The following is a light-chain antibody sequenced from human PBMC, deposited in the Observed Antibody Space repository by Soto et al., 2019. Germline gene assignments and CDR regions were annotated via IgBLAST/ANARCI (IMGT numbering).Light chain of an antibody. Sequence: QLVLTQPASVSGSPGQSITVSCTGTISDVGSYNLVSWYQQYPGKAPKLMIFEGNKRPSGISDRFSGSKSGNTASLTISGLQAEDEADYYCCSYAGGYTWVFGGGTKLTVL. CDR1: ISDVGSYNL. CDR2: EGN. V-gene: IGLV2-23*01. CDR3: CSYAGGYTWV. J-gene: IGLJ3*02.